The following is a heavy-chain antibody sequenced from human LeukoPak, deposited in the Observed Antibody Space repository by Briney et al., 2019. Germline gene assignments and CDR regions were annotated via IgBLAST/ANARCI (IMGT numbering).Heavy chain of an antibody. V-gene: IGHV3-23*01. CDR2: ITDTGYT. J-gene: IGHJ4*02. D-gene: IGHD1-26*01. CDR3: VKGPLYNIAGSYI. Sequence: GGSLRLSCAASGFIFSSFSMTWVRQAPGKGLEWVSTITDTGYTYDADSVKGRFTISRDNSKNTLYLQMNSLRAEDTAVYYCVKGPLYNIAGSYIWGQGTLVTVSS. CDR1: GFIFSSFS.